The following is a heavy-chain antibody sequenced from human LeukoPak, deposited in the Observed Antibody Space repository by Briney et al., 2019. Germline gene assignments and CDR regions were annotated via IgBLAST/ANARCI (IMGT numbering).Heavy chain of an antibody. CDR3: VKGPWFGEISDEFDY. D-gene: IGHD3-10*01. CDR1: GFTFDNYG. J-gene: IGHJ4*02. V-gene: IGHV3-43D*03. CDR2: ISWDGGSP. Sequence: GGSLRLSCAASGFTFDNYGMHWVRQAPEKGLEWVSLISWDGGSPYYADSVKGRFTISRDNSKNSLFLQMDSLKTEDTALYYCVKGPWFGEISDEFDYWGQGTLVTVSS.